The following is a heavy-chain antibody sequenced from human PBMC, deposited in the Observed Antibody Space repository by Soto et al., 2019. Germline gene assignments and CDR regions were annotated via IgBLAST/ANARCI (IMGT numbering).Heavy chain of an antibody. D-gene: IGHD7-27*01. V-gene: IGHV3-33*01. CDR2: IWNDATQK. CDR3: ARIGTWALNFDY. CDR1: GFTFSNYH. Sequence: HPGGSLRLSCAASGFTFSNYHIHWVRQTPGKGLEWVALIWNDATQKFYADSVKGRFTISRDNSNNILYLQMNSLRAEDTAVYYCARIGTWALNFDYWGQGTLVTVSS. J-gene: IGHJ4*02.